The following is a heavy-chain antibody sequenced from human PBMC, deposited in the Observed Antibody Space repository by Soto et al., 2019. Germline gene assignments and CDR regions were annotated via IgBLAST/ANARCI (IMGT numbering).Heavy chain of an antibody. CDR3: ARNQGDFWRGYSYYYGMDV. V-gene: IGHV4-59*01. J-gene: IGHJ6*02. D-gene: IGHD3-3*01. CDR1: GGSISSYY. Sequence: SETLSLTCTVSGGSISSYYWGWIRQPPGKGLEWIGYIYYSGSTNYNPSLKSRVTISVDTSKNQFSLKLSSVSAADTAVYYCARNQGDFWRGYSYYYGMDVWGQGTTVTVSS. CDR2: IYYSGST.